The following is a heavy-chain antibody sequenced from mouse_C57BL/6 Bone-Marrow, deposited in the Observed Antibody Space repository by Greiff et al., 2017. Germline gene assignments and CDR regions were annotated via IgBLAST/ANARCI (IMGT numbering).Heavy chain of an antibody. V-gene: IGHV2-9*01. J-gene: IGHJ3*01. Sequence: VMLVESGPGLVAPSQSLSISCTVSGFSLTSYGVDWVRQPPGKGLEWMGVIWGGGSTNYNSALMSRLSINKDNSKGKVFFKMNSLQTDDTAMYYCAKHGYGSRGAWFAYWGQGTLVTVSA. CDR2: IWGGGST. CDR1: GFSLTSYG. D-gene: IGHD1-1*01. CDR3: AKHGYGSRGAWFAY.